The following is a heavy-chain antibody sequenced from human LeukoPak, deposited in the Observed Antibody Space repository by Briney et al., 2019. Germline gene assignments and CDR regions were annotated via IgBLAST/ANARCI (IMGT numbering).Heavy chain of an antibody. CDR2: ISGSGGST. CDR1: GFTFSSYG. Sequence: GGSLRLSCAGSGFTFSSYGMSWVRQAPGKGLEWVSGISGSGGSTYYADSVKGRFTISRDNSKNTLYLRINSLRADDTAVYYCAKDRMLVEMATIVDYWGQGTLVTVSS. CDR3: AKDRMLVEMATIVDY. V-gene: IGHV3-23*01. J-gene: IGHJ4*02. D-gene: IGHD5-24*01.